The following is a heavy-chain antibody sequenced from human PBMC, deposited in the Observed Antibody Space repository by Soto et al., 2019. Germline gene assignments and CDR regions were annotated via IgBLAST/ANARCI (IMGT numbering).Heavy chain of an antibody. CDR3: ARGVVSVSHYYYYMDV. J-gene: IGHJ6*03. Sequence: PSETLSLTCTVSGGSISIGGYYWSWIRQHPGKGLEWIGYIYYSGSTYYNPSLKSRVTISVDTSKNQFSLKLSSVTAADTAVYYCARGVVSVSHYYYYMDVWGKGTTVTVSS. V-gene: IGHV4-31*03. D-gene: IGHD3-3*01. CDR1: GGSISIGGYY. CDR2: IYYSGST.